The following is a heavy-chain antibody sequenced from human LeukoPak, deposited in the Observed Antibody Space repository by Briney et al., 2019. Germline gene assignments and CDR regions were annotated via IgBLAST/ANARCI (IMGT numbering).Heavy chain of an antibody. CDR2: ISHSGGP. Sequence: SETLSLTCAVYGGSFSGHYWTWIRQPPGKGLEWIGEISHSGGPNYNPSLKSRVTISVDTSKNQFSLELSSVTAADTAVYYCSRGPPSYYAGGGYYFFDYWGQGTLVTVSS. CDR3: SRGPPSYYAGGGYYFFDY. V-gene: IGHV4-34*01. CDR1: GGSFSGHY. J-gene: IGHJ4*02. D-gene: IGHD3-22*01.